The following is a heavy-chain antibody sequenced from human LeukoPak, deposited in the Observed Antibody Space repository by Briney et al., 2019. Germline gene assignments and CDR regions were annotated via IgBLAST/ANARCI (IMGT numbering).Heavy chain of an antibody. CDR2: IYSSGST. Sequence: SETLSLTCTVSGGSINSYFGRWIRQPAGKGLEWIGRIYSSGSTNYNPSLKSRVTMSLDTSKNQFSLRLSSVTAADTGVYYCTIDRGDSGGPDYWGQGTLVTVSS. CDR3: TIDRGDSGGPDY. V-gene: IGHV4-4*07. J-gene: IGHJ4*02. CDR1: GGSINSYF. D-gene: IGHD4-23*01.